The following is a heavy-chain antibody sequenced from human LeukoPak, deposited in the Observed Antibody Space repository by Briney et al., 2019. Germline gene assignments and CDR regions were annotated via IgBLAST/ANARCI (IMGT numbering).Heavy chain of an antibody. CDR2: ISTVGSST. CDR3: ARDGGYCSGGSCYLFDY. CDR1: GFTFSTYW. Sequence: PGGSLRLSCAASGFTFSTYWMHWVRQVPGKGLVWVSRISTVGSSTTYADSVKGRFTISRDNAQNTLYLQMNSLGAEDTAVYFCARDGGYCSGGSCYLFDYWGQGTLVTVSS. D-gene: IGHD2-15*01. J-gene: IGHJ4*02. V-gene: IGHV3-74*01.